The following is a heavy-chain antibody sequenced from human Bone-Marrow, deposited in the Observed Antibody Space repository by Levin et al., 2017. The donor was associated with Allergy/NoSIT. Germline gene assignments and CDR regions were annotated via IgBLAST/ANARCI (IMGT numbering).Heavy chain of an antibody. Sequence: GGSLRLSCSASGFAFSYYYMYWVRQAPGKGLEFVAGISRNGGSTSYAESVKGRFTISRDNSKNSLYLQLSSLGTEDTAVYYCGNWNHFDFWGQGTLVTVSS. CDR2: ISRNGGST. CDR1: GFAFSYYY. J-gene: IGHJ4*02. CDR3: GNWNHFDF. V-gene: IGHV3-64D*08. D-gene: IGHD1-1*01.